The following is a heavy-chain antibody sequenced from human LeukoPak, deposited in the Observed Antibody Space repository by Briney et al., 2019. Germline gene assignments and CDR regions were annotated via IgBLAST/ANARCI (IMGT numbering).Heavy chain of an antibody. CDR2: VNPNSGNT. CDR3: ARGKGSSWTYDY. CDR1: GYTFTSYD. D-gene: IGHD6-13*01. Sequence: GASVKVSCKASGYTFTSYDINWVRQATGQGLEWMGWVNPNSGNTGYAQKFQGRVTMTRNTSISTAYMELSSLRSEDTAVYYCARGKGSSWTYDYWGQGTLVTVSS. J-gene: IGHJ4*02. V-gene: IGHV1-8*01.